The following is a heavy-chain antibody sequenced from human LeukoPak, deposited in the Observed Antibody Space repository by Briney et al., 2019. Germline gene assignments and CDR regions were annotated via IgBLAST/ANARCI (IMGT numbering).Heavy chain of an antibody. V-gene: IGHV4-61*02. D-gene: IGHD3-10*01. J-gene: IGHJ4*02. CDR3: ANTMVRGVISRTYFDY. CDR2: IYTSGST. CDR1: GGSISSGSYY. Sequence: PSETLSLTCTVSGGSISSGSYYWSWIRQPAGKGLEWIGRIYTSGSTNYNPSLKSRVTISVDTSKNQFSLKLSPVTAADTAVYYCANTMVRGVISRTYFDYWGQGTLVTVSS.